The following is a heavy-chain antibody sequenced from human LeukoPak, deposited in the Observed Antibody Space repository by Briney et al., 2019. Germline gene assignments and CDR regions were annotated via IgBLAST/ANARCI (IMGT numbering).Heavy chain of an antibody. CDR3: ARFAAAGIGRGAFDY. CDR2: INHSGST. CDR1: GGSFSGYY. J-gene: IGHJ4*02. Sequence: SETLSLTCAVYGGSFSGYYWSWIRQPPGKGLEWIGEINHSGSTNYNPSLKSRVTISVDTSKNQFSLKLSSVTAADTAVYYCARFAAAGIGRGAFDYWGQGTLVTVSS. D-gene: IGHD6-13*01. V-gene: IGHV4-34*01.